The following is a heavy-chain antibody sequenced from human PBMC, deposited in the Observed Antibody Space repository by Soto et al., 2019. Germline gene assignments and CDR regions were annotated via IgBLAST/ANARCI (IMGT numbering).Heavy chain of an antibody. V-gene: IGHV4-34*01. CDR3: ARPSRTSGYLQPGFFDY. D-gene: IGHD5-12*01. CDR1: GGSFSGYH. CDR2: INDSGST. Sequence: QVQLQQWGAGLLKPSGTLSLTCAVYGGSFSGYHWSWIRQPPGKGLEWMGEINDSGSTEYNPSLKRRFTISVDTPKDQFALRLTSVTAADTAVYYCARPSRTSGYLQPGFFDYWGQGILVTVSS. J-gene: IGHJ4*02.